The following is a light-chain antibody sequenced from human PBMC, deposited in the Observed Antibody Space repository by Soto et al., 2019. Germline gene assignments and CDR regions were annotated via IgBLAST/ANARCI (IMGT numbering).Light chain of an antibody. J-gene: IGKJ1*01. CDR3: LQDHSYPRT. V-gene: IGKV1-6*01. CDR2: GAS. Sequence: AIQMTQSPSSLSASVGDRVTITCRASQDIRHELGWYQQKPGKAPKVLIYGASSLQSGVPSRFSGSGSGTDFTLTISSLQPEDFATYYCLQDHSYPRTFGQGTKVEIK. CDR1: QDIRHE.